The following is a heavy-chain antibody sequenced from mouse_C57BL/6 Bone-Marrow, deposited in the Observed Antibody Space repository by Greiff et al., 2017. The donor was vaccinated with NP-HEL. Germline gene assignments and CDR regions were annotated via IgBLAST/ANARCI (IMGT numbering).Heavy chain of an antibody. V-gene: IGHV1-55*01. CDR2: IYPGSGST. J-gene: IGHJ1*03. CDR1: GYTFTSYW. D-gene: IGHD4-1*01. Sequence: QVQLQQPGAELVKPGASVKMSCKASGYTFTSYWITWVKQRPGQGLEWIGDIYPGSGSTNYNEKFKSKATLTVDTSSSTAYMQLSSLTSEDSAVYYCARAGTGTGYWYFDVWGTGTTVTVSS. CDR3: ARAGTGTGYWYFDV.